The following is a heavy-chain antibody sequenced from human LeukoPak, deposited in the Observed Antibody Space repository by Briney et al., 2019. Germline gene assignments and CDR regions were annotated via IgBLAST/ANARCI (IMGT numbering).Heavy chain of an antibody. CDR3: TRDPYCSSTSCFYPFDY. CDR2: ISSSGSTI. J-gene: IGHJ4*02. D-gene: IGHD2-2*01. CDR1: GDSITYFY. V-gene: IGHV3-11*01. Sequence: LSLTCSVSGDSITYFYWSWIRQAAGKGLEWVSYISSSGSTIYYADSVKGRFTISRDNAKNSLYLQMNSLRAEDTAVYYCTRDPYCSSTSCFYPFDYWGQGTLVTVSS.